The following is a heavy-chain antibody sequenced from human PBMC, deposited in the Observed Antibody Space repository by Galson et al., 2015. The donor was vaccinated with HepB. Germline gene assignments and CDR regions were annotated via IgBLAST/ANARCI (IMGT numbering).Heavy chain of an antibody. J-gene: IGHJ3*02. CDR1: GGSISSYY. D-gene: IGHD1-1*01. Sequence: ETLSLTCTVSGGSISSYYWSWIRQPPGKGLEWIGYNYYSGSTNYNPSLKSRVTISVDTSKNQFSLKLSSVTAADTAVYYCASSYIECPVSPCTELESLLAFDMWGQGTMVTVSS. CDR2: NYYSGST. V-gene: IGHV4-59*08. CDR3: ASSYIECPVSPCTELESLLAFDM.